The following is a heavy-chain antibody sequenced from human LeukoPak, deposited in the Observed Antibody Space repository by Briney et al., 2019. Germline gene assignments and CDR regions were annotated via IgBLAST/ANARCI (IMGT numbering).Heavy chain of an antibody. CDR1: TFTFSTYS. Sequence: PGGSLRLSCSASTFTFSTYSMNWLPHAPGKGREWFSYLTSDSKIIHYADSVKGRFTISRDNAKNALYLQMNSLRAEDTAVYYCARTSTTGYTNDYWGQGTLVTVSS. J-gene: IGHJ4*02. D-gene: IGHD5-12*01. CDR3: ARTSTTGYTNDY. CDR2: LTSDSKII. V-gene: IGHV3-48*04.